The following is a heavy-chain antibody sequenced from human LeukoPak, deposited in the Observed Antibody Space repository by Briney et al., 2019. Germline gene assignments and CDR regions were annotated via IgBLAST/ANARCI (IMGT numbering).Heavy chain of an antibody. CDR2: ISTDASST. Sequence: GGSLRLSCAASGFIFSSYWMHWVRQAPGKGLVWVSHISTDASSTTYADSVKGRFTISRDNSKNTLYLQMNSLRAEDTAVYYCAKGGIAAPFDYWGQGTLVTVSS. CDR3: AKGGIAAPFDY. D-gene: IGHD6-13*01. CDR1: GFIFSSYW. V-gene: IGHV3-74*01. J-gene: IGHJ4*02.